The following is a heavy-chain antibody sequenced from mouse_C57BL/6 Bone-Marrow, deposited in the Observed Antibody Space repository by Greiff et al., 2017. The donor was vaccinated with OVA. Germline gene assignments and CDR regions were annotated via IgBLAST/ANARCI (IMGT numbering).Heavy chain of an antibody. V-gene: IGHV5-4*01. CDR2: ISDGGSYT. D-gene: IGHD4-1*01. CDR1: GFTFSSYA. Sequence: EVQGVESGGGLVKPGGSLKLSCAASGFTFSSYAMSWVRQTPETRLEWVATISDGGSYTYYPDNVKVRFTISRDNAKNNLYLQMSHLKSEDTAMYYCASPRTGSWFAYWGQGTLVTVSA. CDR3: ASPRTGSWFAY. J-gene: IGHJ3*01.